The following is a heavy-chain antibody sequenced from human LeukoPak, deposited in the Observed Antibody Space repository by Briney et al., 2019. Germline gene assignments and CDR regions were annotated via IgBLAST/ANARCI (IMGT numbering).Heavy chain of an antibody. V-gene: IGHV3-48*01. CDR3: ARAGCGWVLTPCDAFDI. D-gene: IGHD2-15*01. J-gene: IGHJ3*02. CDR2: ISWSSSTI. CDR1: GFTFSSYV. Sequence: GGSLRLSCAASGFTFSSYVMHWVRQAPGKGLEWVSYISWSSSTIHYADSVKGRFTISRDNAKNSLYLQMNSLRAEDTAVYYCARAGCGWVLTPCDAFDIWGQGTMVTVSS.